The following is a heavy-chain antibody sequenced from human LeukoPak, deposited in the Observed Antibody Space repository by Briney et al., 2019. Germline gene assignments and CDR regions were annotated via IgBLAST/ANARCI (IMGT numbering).Heavy chain of an antibody. CDR2: IWYDGSNK. D-gene: IGHD3-22*01. CDR3: ARERADSSGYYLFDY. CDR1: AFTFSSYG. V-gene: IGHV3-33*01. J-gene: IGHJ4*02. Sequence: ARSLRLSCAASAFTFSSYGMHWVRQAPGKGLEWEAVIWYDGSNKYYADSVKGRFTISRDNSKNTLYLQMNSLRAEDTAVYYCARERADSSGYYLFDYWGQGTLVTVSS.